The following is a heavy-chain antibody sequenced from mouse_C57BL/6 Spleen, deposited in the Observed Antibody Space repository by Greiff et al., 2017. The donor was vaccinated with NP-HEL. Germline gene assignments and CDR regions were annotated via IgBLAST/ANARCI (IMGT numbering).Heavy chain of an antibody. D-gene: IGHD2-5*01. CDR3: ARGNSNYGPWFAY. Sequence: VQLHQPGAELVMPGASVKLSFKASGYTFTSYCMHWVKQRPGQGLEWIGEIDPSDSYTNSNQKFKGKSTLTVDKSSSTAYMQLSSLTSEDSAVYYCARGNSNYGPWFAYWGQGTLVTVSA. CDR2: IDPSDSYT. V-gene: IGHV1-69*01. CDR1: GYTFTSYC. J-gene: IGHJ3*01.